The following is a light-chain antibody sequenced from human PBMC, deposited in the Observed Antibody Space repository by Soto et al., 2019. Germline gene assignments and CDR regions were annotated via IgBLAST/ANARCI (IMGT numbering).Light chain of an antibody. CDR1: QSVNSNF. CDR3: QQYGSSPPYS. V-gene: IGKV3-20*01. J-gene: IGKJ2*03. CDR2: GAS. Sequence: EIVLTQSPGTLSLSPGERATLSCRASQSVNSNFLAWYQQKPGQAPRLLIYGASSRATGIPDRFSGGGSGTDFTLTISRLEPEDFAVYYCQQYGSSPPYSFGQGTKLETK.